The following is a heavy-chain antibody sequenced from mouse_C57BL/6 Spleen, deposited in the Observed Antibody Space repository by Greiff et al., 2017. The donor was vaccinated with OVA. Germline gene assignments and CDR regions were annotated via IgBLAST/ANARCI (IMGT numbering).Heavy chain of an antibody. D-gene: IGHD2-1*01. CDR3: ARGVGNLDY. J-gene: IGHJ2*01. Sequence: QVQLQQPGAELVRPGSSVKLSCKASGYTFTSYWMDWVKQRPGQGLEWIGNIYPSDSETHYNQKFKDKATLTVDKSSSTAYMQLSSLTSEDSAVYYCARGVGNLDYWGQGTTLTVSS. CDR2: IYPSDSET. CDR1: GYTFTSYW. V-gene: IGHV1-61*01.